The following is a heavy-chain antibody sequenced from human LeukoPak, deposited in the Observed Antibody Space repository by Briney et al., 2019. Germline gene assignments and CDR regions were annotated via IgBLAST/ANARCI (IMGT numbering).Heavy chain of an antibody. Sequence: GESLKISCKGSGYSFTNYWIAWVRQMPGKGLEWMGIIYPGDSDTRYSPSFQGQVTISADRSISTAYLQWTSLKASDTALYYCGRHRSMGQPYLDYWGQGTLVTVSS. CDR2: IYPGDSDT. CDR3: GRHRSMGQPYLDY. D-gene: IGHD1-26*01. CDR1: GYSFTNYW. V-gene: IGHV5-51*01. J-gene: IGHJ4*02.